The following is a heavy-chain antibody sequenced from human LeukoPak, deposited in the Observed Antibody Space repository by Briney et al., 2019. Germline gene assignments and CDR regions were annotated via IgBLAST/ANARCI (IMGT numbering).Heavy chain of an antibody. Sequence: SETLSLTCAVYGGSFSGYYWSWIRQPPGKGLEWIEEINHSGSTNYNPSLKSRVTISVDTSKNQFSLKLSSVTAADTAVYYYARPSYGMDVWGKGTTVTVSS. CDR2: INHSGST. V-gene: IGHV4-34*01. CDR1: GGSFSGYY. J-gene: IGHJ6*04. CDR3: ARPSYGMDV.